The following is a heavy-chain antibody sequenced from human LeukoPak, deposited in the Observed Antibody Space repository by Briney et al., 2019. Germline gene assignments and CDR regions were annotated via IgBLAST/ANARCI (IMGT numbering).Heavy chain of an antibody. CDR1: GFTFSGSA. Sequence: PGGSLKLSCAACGFTFSGSAMHWVRQASGKGLEWVGRIRSKANSYATAYAASVKGRFTISRDDSKNTAYLQMNSLKTEDTAAYYCTRQRNKDYSLDYWGQGTLVTVSS. CDR2: IRSKANSYAT. D-gene: IGHD2-15*01. CDR3: TRQRNKDYSLDY. J-gene: IGHJ4*02. V-gene: IGHV3-73*01.